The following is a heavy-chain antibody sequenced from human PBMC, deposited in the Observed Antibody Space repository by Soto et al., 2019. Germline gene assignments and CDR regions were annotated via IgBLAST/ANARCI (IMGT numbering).Heavy chain of an antibody. CDR2: VTPSGDNT. CDR3: AKDAVYNDGLWLVSD. V-gene: IGHV3-23*01. CDR1: AFTFGSYA. J-gene: IGHJ4*02. D-gene: IGHD2-21*01. Sequence: EVQLLESGGGLVQPGGSLRLSCAASAFTFGSYAMSWVRQAPGKGLEWVSSVTPSGDNTYYADSVKGRFTISRGNSKNTLYLQMNSLRAEDTAIYYRAKDAVYNDGLWLVSDWGQGTLVTVS.